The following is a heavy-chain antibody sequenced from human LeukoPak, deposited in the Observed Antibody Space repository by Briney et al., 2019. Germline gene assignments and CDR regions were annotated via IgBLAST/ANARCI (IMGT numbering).Heavy chain of an antibody. CDR1: GFTFSNYA. J-gene: IGHJ4*02. D-gene: IGHD3-10*01. Sequence: GRSLRLSCAASGFTFSNYAMHWVRQAPGKGLEWVAVISYDGSNKYYADSVKGRFTISRDNSKNTLYLQMNSLRAEDTAVYYCARDRDYGSGSKDYWGQGTLVTVSS. V-gene: IGHV3-30-3*01. CDR3: ARDRDYGSGSKDY. CDR2: ISYDGSNK.